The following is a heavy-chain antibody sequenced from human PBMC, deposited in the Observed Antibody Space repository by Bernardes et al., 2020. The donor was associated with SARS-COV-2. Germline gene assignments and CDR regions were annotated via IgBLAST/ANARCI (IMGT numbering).Heavy chain of an antibody. D-gene: IGHD6-6*01. Sequence: GSLRLSCAASGFTFSSYSMNWVRQAPGKGLEWVSSISSSSSYIYYADSVKGRFTISRDNAKNSLYLQMNSLRAEDTAVYYCASAKYSSSYYFDYWGQGTLVTVSS. CDR2: ISSSSSYI. V-gene: IGHV3-21*01. J-gene: IGHJ4*02. CDR1: GFTFSSYS. CDR3: ASAKYSSSYYFDY.